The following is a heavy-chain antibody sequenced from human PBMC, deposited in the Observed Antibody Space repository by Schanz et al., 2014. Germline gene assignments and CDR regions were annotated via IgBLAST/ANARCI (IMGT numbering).Heavy chain of an antibody. V-gene: IGHV3-30*02. CDR2: IRYDASNE. Sequence: QAQLVESGGGVVQPGGSLRLSCAASRFAFSNCGMHWVRQAPGKGLEWVAFIRYDASNEYYADSVKGRFTISRDNSKNTLYLQMNSLRPDDTAVYYCAKALKPYIVSRNGLDVWGHGTTVTVSS. CDR1: RFAFSNCG. J-gene: IGHJ6*02. CDR3: AKALKPYIVSRNGLDV. D-gene: IGHD5-12*01.